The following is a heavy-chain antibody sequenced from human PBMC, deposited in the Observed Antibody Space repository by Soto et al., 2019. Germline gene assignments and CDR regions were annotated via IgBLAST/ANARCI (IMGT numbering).Heavy chain of an antibody. CDR1: GYTFTSYY. CDR3: ARVMMYYDFWSGYYTPNYYYYGMDV. D-gene: IGHD3-3*01. CDR2: INPSGGST. Sequence: ASVKVSCKASGYTFTSYYMHWVRQAPGQGLEWMGIINPSGGSTSYAQKFQGRVTMTRDTSTSTVYMELSSLRSEDTAVYYCARVMMYYDFWSGYYTPNYYYYGMDVWGQGTTVTVSS. J-gene: IGHJ6*02. V-gene: IGHV1-46*01.